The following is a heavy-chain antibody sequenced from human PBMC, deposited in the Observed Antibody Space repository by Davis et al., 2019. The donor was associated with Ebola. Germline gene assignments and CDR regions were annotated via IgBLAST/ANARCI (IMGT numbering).Heavy chain of an antibody. CDR2: MNPNSDNT. J-gene: IGHJ5*02. CDR3: ARERAGTRFDP. CDR1: AYSFTSYD. Sequence: ASVKVSCKASAYSFTSYDINWVRHATGQGLEWMGWMNPNSDNTYYAQKFQGRVTMTRNTSTNTAYMELSGLTSEDTAVYYCARERAGTRFDPWGQGTLVTVSS. V-gene: IGHV1-8*01. D-gene: IGHD1-14*01.